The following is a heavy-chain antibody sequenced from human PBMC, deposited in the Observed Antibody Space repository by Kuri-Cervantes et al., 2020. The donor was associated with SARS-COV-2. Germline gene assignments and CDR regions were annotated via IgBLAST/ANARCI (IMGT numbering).Heavy chain of an antibody. CDR3: ARALSDLSNVLLWFGEKLRFDP. CDR1: GGSISSYY. J-gene: IGHJ5*02. Sequence: GSLRLSCTVSGGSISSYYWSWIRQPPGKGLEWIGEINPTGDTSYNPSLKSRVTISVDTSKNQFSLKLSSVTAADTAVYYCARALSDLSNVLLWFGEKLRFDPWGQGTLVTVSS. D-gene: IGHD3-10*01. CDR2: INPTGDT. V-gene: IGHV4-4*09.